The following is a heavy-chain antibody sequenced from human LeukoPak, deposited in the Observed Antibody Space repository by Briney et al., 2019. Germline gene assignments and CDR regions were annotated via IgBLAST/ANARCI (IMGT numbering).Heavy chain of an antibody. Sequence: ASVKVSCKASGYTFTGYYMHWVRQAPGQGLEWMGWINPNSGGANYAQKFQGRVTMTRDTSISTAYMELSRLRSDDTAVYYCARQDGSGSYYFDYWGQGTLVTVSS. D-gene: IGHD3-10*01. V-gene: IGHV1-2*02. CDR3: ARQDGSGSYYFDY. CDR1: GYTFTGYY. CDR2: INPNSGGA. J-gene: IGHJ4*02.